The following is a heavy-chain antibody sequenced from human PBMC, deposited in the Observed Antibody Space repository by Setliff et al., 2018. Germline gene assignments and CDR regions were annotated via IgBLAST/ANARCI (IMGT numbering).Heavy chain of an antibody. CDR1: GFTFSIYG. J-gene: IGHJ4*02. D-gene: IGHD6-19*01. CDR2: ISYHETNK. Sequence: PGGSLRLSCAASGFTFSIYGMHWVRQAPGKGLEWLAFISYHETNKYYADSVKGRFTISRDNSKNTLYLQMNSLRAEDTAVYYCAKFSSSVLWGQGTLVTVSS. CDR3: AKFSSSVL. V-gene: IGHV3-30*02.